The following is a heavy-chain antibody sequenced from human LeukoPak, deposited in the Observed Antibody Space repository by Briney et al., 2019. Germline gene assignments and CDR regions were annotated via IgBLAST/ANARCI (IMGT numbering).Heavy chain of an antibody. CDR3: ARDQYQDCSSTSCYRGWFDP. CDR1: GGTFSSYA. V-gene: IGHV1-69*05. J-gene: IGHJ5*02. Sequence: ASVKVSCKASGGTFSSYAISWVRQAPGQGLEWMGGIIPSFGTANYAQKFQGRVTITTDESTSTAYMELSSLRSEDTAVYYCARDQYQDCSSTSCYRGWFDPWGQGTLVTVSS. D-gene: IGHD2-2*01. CDR2: IIPSFGTA.